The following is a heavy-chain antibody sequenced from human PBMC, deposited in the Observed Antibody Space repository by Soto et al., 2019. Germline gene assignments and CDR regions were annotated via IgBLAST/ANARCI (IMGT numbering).Heavy chain of an antibody. CDR3: ARGDRGGSGSPASYSYSGLDV. CDR2: VSAGGDMT. D-gene: IGHD3-10*01. Sequence: DVQLLESGGHLVQPGGSLRLSCAASGFTFSSYAMSWVRQAPGKGLEWVSSVSAGGDMTYYSDSVKGRFTISRDNSNNALFLQMNSLRIEDTALYYCARGDRGGSGSPASYSYSGLDVWGQGPTVTVS. V-gene: IGHV3-23*01. J-gene: IGHJ6*02. CDR1: GFTFSSYA.